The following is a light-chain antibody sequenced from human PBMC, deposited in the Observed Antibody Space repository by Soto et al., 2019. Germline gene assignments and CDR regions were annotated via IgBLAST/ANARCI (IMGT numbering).Light chain of an antibody. J-gene: IGKJ1*01. CDR3: QQYYSTPQT. CDR2: WAS. Sequence: DIVMTQSPDSLAVSLGERATINCKSSQSVLYNSNSKNYFAWYQQKPGQPPKLLIYWASTRESGVPDRFNGSGSGTDFTLTISGLQAEDVAVYYCQQYYSTPQTFDQGTKVEIK. V-gene: IGKV4-1*01. CDR1: QSVLYNSNSKNY.